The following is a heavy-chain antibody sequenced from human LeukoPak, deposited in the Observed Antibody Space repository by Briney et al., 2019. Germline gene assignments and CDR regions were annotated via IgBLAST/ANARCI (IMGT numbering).Heavy chain of an antibody. CDR1: GYTFTSYG. V-gene: IGHV1-18*01. D-gene: IGHD1-26*01. Sequence: ASVKVSCKASGYTFTSYGISWGGQAPGQGLEWMGWISAYNGNTNYAQKLQGRVTMTTDTSTSTAYMELRSLRSDDTAVYYCARDLVGATRFDYWGQGTLVTVSS. CDR2: ISAYNGNT. CDR3: ARDLVGATRFDY. J-gene: IGHJ4*02.